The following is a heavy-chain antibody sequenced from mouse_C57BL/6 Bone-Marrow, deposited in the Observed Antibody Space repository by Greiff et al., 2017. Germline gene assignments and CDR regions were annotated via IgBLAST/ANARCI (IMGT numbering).Heavy chain of an antibody. V-gene: IGHV14-2*01. CDR3: ARGRAVVATPAY. D-gene: IGHD1-1*01. J-gene: IGHJ3*01. CDR2: IDPEDGET. CDR1: GFNIKDYY. Sequence: EVQRVESGAELVKPGASVKLSCTASGFNIKDYYMNWVKQRTEQGLEWIGRIDPEDGETKYAPKFQGKATITADTSSNTAYLQLSSLTSEDTAVYYCARGRAVVATPAYWGQGTLVTVSA.